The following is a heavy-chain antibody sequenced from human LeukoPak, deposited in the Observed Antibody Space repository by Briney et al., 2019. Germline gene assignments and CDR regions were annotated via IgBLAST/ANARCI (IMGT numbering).Heavy chain of an antibody. V-gene: IGHV7-4-1*02. D-gene: IGHD2-21*02. J-gene: IGHJ3*02. CDR3: AREWVVVPVILAFDI. CDR1: GYTFTTYG. CDR2: INTNTGNP. Sequence: GASVKVSCKASGYTFTTYGMNWVRQAPGQGLEGMGWINTNTGNPTYAQGFTGRFVFSLDTSVNTAYLQISSLKAEDTAVYYCAREWVVVPVILAFDIWGQGTMVTVSS.